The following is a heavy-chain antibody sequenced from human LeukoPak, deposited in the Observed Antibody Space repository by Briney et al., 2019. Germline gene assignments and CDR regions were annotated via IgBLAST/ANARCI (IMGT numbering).Heavy chain of an antibody. CDR3: ARGIAFPWRLWLYFDY. J-gene: IGHJ4*02. CDR1: GGSFSGYY. Sequence: SETLSLTCAVYGGSFSGYYWSWIRQPPGKGLEWIGEINHSGSTNYNPSLKSRVTISVDTSKNQFSLKLSSVTAADMAVYYCARGIAFPWRLWLYFDYWGQGTLVTVSS. CDR2: INHSGST. D-gene: IGHD5-18*01. V-gene: IGHV4-34*01.